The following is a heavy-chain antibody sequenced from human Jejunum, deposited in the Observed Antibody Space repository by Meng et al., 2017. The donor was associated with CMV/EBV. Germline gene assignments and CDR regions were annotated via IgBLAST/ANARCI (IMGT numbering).Heavy chain of an antibody. CDR1: GGSFSTYT. Sequence: QVRLVQSGAEVKKPGSSVKVACNTSGGSFSTYTFSWVRQAPGQGLEWMGGLIPVLNKAKSAPRFQDRVTFTADETTTTAYMELSSLTFEDTAVYFCARGRGNQPLFDFWGQGTLVTVSS. CDR3: ARGRGNQPLFDF. V-gene: IGHV1-69*10. CDR2: LIPVLNKA. J-gene: IGHJ4*02. D-gene: IGHD2/OR15-2a*01.